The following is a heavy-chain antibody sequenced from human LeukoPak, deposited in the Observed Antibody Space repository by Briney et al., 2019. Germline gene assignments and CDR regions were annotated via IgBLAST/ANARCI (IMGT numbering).Heavy chain of an antibody. CDR3: AREVTYYYGSGSYYPAFDI. V-gene: IGHV6-1*01. J-gene: IGHJ3*02. D-gene: IGHD3-10*01. CDR1: GDSVSSNSAA. Sequence: SQTLSLTCAISGDSVSSNSAAWNWIRQSPSRGLEWLGRTYYRSKWYNDYAVSVKGRITTNPDTSKNQFSLQLNSVTPEDTAVYYCAREVTYYYGSGSYYPAFDIWGQGTMVTVSS. CDR2: TYYRSKWYN.